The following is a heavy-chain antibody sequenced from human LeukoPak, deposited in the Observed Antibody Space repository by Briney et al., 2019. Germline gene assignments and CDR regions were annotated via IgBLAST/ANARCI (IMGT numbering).Heavy chain of an antibody. CDR1: GGSISSYY. CDR3: AKRVLLWFGESPGPFDY. V-gene: IGHV4-59*01. Sequence: SETLSLTCTVSGGSISSYYWSWIRQPPGKGLEWIGYIYYSGTTDYNPSLKSRVTISVDTSKNQFSLKVTSVTAADTAVYYCAKRVLLWFGESPGPFDYWGQGTLVTVSS. D-gene: IGHD3-10*01. J-gene: IGHJ4*02. CDR2: IYYSGTT.